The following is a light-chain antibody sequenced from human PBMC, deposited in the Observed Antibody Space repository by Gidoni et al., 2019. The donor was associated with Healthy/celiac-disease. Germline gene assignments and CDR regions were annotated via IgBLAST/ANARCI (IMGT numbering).Light chain of an antibody. CDR2: GAS. Sequence: EIVMTQSPATLSLSPGESATLSCRASQSVSSSYLSWYQQKPGQAPRLLIYGASTRATGIPARFSGSGSGTDFTLTISSLQPEDFAVYYCQQDYNLPPWTFGQGTKVEIK. CDR3: QQDYNLPPWT. J-gene: IGKJ1*01. V-gene: IGKV3D-7*01. CDR1: QSVSSSY.